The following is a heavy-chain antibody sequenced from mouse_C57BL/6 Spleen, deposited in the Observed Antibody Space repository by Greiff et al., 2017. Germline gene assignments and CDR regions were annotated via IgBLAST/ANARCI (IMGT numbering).Heavy chain of an antibody. CDR2: ISDGGSYT. D-gene: IGHD2-2*01. J-gene: IGHJ3*01. Sequence: DVQLVESGGGLVKPGGSLKLSCAASGFTFSSYAMSWVRPTPEKRLEWVATISDGGSYTYYPDNVKGRFTISRDNAKNNLYLQMSHLKSEDTAMYYCASPYGYETWFAYWGQGTLVTVSA. CDR1: GFTFSSYA. V-gene: IGHV5-4*01. CDR3: ASPYGYETWFAY.